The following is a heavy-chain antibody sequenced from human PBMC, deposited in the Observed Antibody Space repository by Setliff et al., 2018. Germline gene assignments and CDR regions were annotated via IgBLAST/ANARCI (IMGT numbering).Heavy chain of an antibody. D-gene: IGHD6-25*01. J-gene: IGHJ4*02. V-gene: IGHV3-48*04. CDR3: VRDTTSGWMLTN. CDR2: LNNDGTTI. CDR1: GFTFSSYS. Sequence: PGGSLRLSCAASGFTFSSYSINWVRQAPGKGLEWISYLNNDGTTIYYADSVRGRFTISRDNARDSLYLQMNSLRAEDTAVYYCVRDTTSGWMLTNWGQGTLVTVSS.